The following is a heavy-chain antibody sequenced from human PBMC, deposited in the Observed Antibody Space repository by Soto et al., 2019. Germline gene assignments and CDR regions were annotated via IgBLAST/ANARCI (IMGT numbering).Heavy chain of an antibody. CDR1: GYTFTSYA. D-gene: IGHD3-10*01. V-gene: IGHV1-3*01. J-gene: IGHJ6*03. Sequence: ASVKVSCKASGYTFTSYAMHWVRQAPGQRLEWMGWINAGNGNTKYSQKFQGRATITRDTSASTAYMELSSLRSEDTAVYYCARVPPPGLEWFGDLYYMDVWGKGSTVTVSS. CDR3: ARVPPPGLEWFGDLYYMDV. CDR2: INAGNGNT.